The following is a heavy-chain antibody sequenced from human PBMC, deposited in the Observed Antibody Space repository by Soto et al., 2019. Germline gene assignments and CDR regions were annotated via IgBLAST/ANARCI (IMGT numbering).Heavy chain of an antibody. D-gene: IGHD1-1*01. CDR3: ARIPWNDAWFDP. J-gene: IGHJ5*02. CDR1: GGTFSSYA. CDR2: IIPIFGTA. Sequence: GASVKVSCKASGGTFSSYAISWVRQAPGQGLEWMGGIIPIFGTANYAQKFQGRVTITADEPTSTAYMELSSLRSEDTAVYYCARIPWNDAWFDPWGQGTLVTVSS. V-gene: IGHV1-69*13.